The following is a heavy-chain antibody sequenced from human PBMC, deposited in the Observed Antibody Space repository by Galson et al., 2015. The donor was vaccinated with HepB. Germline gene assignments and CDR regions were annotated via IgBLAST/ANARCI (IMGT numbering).Heavy chain of an antibody. CDR2: IKGDGSEE. CDR1: GFTFSPIW. Sequence: SLRLSCAASGFTFSPIWMSWVRQAPGKGLEWVANIKGDGSEEYYVDSVKGRFTISRDNARNSLYLQMNSLTAEDTALRYCARDWNWGLDYWGQGTLVTVSS. D-gene: IGHD7-27*01. CDR3: ARDWNWGLDY. J-gene: IGHJ4*02. V-gene: IGHV3-7*03.